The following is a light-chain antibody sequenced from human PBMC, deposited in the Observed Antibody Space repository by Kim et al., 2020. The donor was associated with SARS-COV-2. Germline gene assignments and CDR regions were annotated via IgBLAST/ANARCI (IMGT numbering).Light chain of an antibody. V-gene: IGKV3-20*01. J-gene: IGKJ2*01. CDR3: HQCSSSPYT. CDR1: QSVSSSY. Sequence: LSPGERATLSCRASQSVSSSYLAWYQQKPGQAPRLLIYGASSRTTGIPDRFSGSGSGTDFILTISRLEPEDFAVYYCHQCSSSPYTFGQGTKLEI. CDR2: GAS.